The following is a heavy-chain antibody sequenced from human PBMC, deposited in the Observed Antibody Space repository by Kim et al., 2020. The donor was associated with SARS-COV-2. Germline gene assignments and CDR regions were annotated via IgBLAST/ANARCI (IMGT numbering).Heavy chain of an antibody. J-gene: IGHJ4*02. CDR2: ISASGVGT. Sequence: GGSLRLSCVASGFTFNNYAMTWFRQAPGRGLEWLSTISASGVGTDYIDSVRGRFTISRDNSKNMLYLQMNSLRAEDTAIFYCAKRRDGYYPDDYWGQGTPFTVSS. CDR1: GFTFNNYA. V-gene: IGHV3-23*01. D-gene: IGHD1-26*01. CDR3: AKRRDGYYPDDY.